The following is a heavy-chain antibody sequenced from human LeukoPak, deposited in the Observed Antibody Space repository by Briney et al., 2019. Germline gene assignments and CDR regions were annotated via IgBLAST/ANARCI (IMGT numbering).Heavy chain of an antibody. CDR2: INHSGST. V-gene: IGHV4-34*01. CDR1: GGSFSGYY. Sequence: LETLSLTCAVYGGSFSGYYWSWIRQPPGKGLEWIGEINHSGSTNYNPSLKSRVTIPVDTSKNQFSLKLSSVTAADTAVYYCARGRALGVTMIVVVIKGGVYFDYWGQGTLVTVSS. J-gene: IGHJ4*02. D-gene: IGHD3-22*01. CDR3: ARGRALGVTMIVVVIKGGVYFDY.